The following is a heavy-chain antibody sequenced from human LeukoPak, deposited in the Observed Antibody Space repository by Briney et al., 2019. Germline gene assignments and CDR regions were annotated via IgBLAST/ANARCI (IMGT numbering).Heavy chain of an antibody. V-gene: IGHV3-21*01. CDR3: ARVGDSSGYYFDY. CDR2: ISSSSSYI. Sequence: GGSLRLSCAASGFTFSSYSMNWVRQAPGKGLEWVSSISSSSSYIYYADSVKGRFTISRDNAKNSLYLQMNSLRAEDTAVYYCARVGDSSGYYFDYWGQGTLVTVSS. J-gene: IGHJ4*02. D-gene: IGHD3-22*01. CDR1: GFTFSSYS.